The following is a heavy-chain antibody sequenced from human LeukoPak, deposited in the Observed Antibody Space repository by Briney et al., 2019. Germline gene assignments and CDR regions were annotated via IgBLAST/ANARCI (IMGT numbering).Heavy chain of an antibody. V-gene: IGHV3-48*01. Sequence: GGSLRLSCAASGFTFSNYDMNGVRQAPGKGLEWVSYISSSSRIIYYADSLKGRFTISRDNAKNSLYLQLNSLRADDTAVYYCARGYSYGYNYWGQGTLVTVSS. CDR3: ARGYSYGYNY. J-gene: IGHJ4*02. D-gene: IGHD5-18*01. CDR1: GFTFSNYD. CDR2: ISSSSRII.